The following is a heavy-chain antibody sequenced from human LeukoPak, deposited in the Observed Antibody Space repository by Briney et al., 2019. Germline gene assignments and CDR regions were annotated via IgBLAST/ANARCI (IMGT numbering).Heavy chain of an antibody. D-gene: IGHD2-15*01. CDR3: ATGCSGGSCYGYFQH. CDR1: GFTFSSYG. J-gene: IGHJ1*01. V-gene: IGHV3-30*03. Sequence: GGSLRLSCAASGFTFSSYGMHWVRQAPGKGLEWVAVISYDGSNIYYADSVKGRFTISRDNSKNTLFLQMNSQRADDTAVYYCATGCSGGSCYGYFQHWGQGTLVTVSS. CDR2: ISYDGSNI.